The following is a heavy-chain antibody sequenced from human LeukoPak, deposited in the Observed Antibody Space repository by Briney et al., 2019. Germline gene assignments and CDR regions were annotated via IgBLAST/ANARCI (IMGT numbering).Heavy chain of an antibody. J-gene: IGHJ4*02. Sequence: SETLSLTCTVSGGSISNDNYHWGWIRQPPGKGLEWIGSIFYSGSTYYNPSLKSRVIVSQDTSKNQFSLNLSSVTTADTAVYYCARHVRFAGFGDYVDFWGQGTLVTVSS. V-gene: IGHV4-39*01. CDR2: IFYSGST. CDR3: ARHVRFAGFGDYVDF. CDR1: GGSISNDNYH. D-gene: IGHD3-10*01.